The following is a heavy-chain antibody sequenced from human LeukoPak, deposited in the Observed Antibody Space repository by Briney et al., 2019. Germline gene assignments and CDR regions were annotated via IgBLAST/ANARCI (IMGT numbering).Heavy chain of an antibody. V-gene: IGHV3-7*01. CDR3: AKEWELPGLDY. CDR1: GFTFSSYW. Sequence: GGSLRLSCAASGFTFSSYWMNWVRQAPGKGLEWVANIKQDGSEKYYVDSVKGRFAISRDDSKNTVYLQMNSLRAEDTAVYYCAKEWELPGLDYWGQGTLVTVSS. D-gene: IGHD1-26*01. CDR2: IKQDGSEK. J-gene: IGHJ4*02.